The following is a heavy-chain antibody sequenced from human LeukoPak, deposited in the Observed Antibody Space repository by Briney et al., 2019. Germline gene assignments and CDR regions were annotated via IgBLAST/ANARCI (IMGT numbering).Heavy chain of an antibody. CDR1: GGSISSYY. D-gene: IGHD3-22*01. CDR3: AREGERRDYYDSSGYND. V-gene: IGHV4-59*12. CDR2: TYYSGST. Sequence: LETLSLTCTVSGGSISSYYWSWIRQPPGKGLEWIGYTYYSGSTNYNPSPKSRVTISVDTSKNQFSLKLSSVTAADTAVYYCAREGERRDYYDSSGYNDWGQGTLVTVSS. J-gene: IGHJ4*02.